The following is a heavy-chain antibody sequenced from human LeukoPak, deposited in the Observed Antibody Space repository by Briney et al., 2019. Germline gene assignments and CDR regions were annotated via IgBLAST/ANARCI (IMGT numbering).Heavy chain of an antibody. CDR1: GFTFSGSA. CDR2: IRSKANSYAT. Sequence: GGSLRLSCAASGFTFSGSAMHWVRQASGKGLEWVGRIRSKANSYATAYAASVKGRFTISRDDSKNTAYLQMNSRKTEDTAVYYCTALGGVTDAVDIWGQGTMVTVSS. D-gene: IGHD3-16*01. CDR3: TALGGVTDAVDI. J-gene: IGHJ3*02. V-gene: IGHV3-73*01.